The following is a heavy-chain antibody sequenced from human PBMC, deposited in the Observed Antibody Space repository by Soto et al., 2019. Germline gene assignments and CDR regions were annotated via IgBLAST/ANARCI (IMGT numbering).Heavy chain of an antibody. V-gene: IGHV4-59*13. CDR3: ARHPKDFWNGYYFDS. CDR1: GGTISAYY. Sequence: ASETLSLTCSVSGGTISAYYWNWIRQSPGKGLEWIGYIHYSGSTSYNRSLESRVTISLNPSKTQFSLKLSSVTAADTAFYYCARHPKDFWNGYYFDSWGQGTLVTVSS. CDR2: IHYSGST. J-gene: IGHJ4*02. D-gene: IGHD3-3*01.